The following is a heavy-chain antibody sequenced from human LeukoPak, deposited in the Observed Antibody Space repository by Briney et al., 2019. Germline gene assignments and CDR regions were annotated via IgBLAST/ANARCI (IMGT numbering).Heavy chain of an antibody. CDR2: INPSGSST. Sequence: ASVKVSCKASGYSFTSHYMHWVRQAPGQGLEWMGLINPSGSSTLYAQKFQGRVTMTRDTSISTAYMELSRLRSDDTAVYYCARKRGIVVVPAAPYNWFDPWGQGTLVTVSS. D-gene: IGHD2-2*01. J-gene: IGHJ5*02. V-gene: IGHV1-2*06. CDR3: ARKRGIVVVPAAPYNWFDP. CDR1: GYSFTSHY.